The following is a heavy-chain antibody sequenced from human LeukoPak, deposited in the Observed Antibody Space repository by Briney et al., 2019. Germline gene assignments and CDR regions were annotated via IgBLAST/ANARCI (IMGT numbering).Heavy chain of an antibody. D-gene: IGHD3-9*01. J-gene: IGHJ3*02. CDR3: ARVRTGILTGEDAFDI. Sequence: GGSLRLSCAASGFTFSSCSMNWVRQAPGKGLEWVSSISSSSSYIYYADSVKGRFTISRDNAKNSLYLQMNSLRAEDTAVYYCARVRTGILTGEDAFDIWGQGTMVTVSS. CDR2: ISSSSSYI. CDR1: GFTFSSCS. V-gene: IGHV3-21*01.